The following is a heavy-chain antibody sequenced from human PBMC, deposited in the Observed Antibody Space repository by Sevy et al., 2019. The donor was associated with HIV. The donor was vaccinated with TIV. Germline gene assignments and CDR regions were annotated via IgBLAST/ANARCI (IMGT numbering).Heavy chain of an antibody. D-gene: IGHD3-10*01. J-gene: IGHJ4*02. CDR1: GFTFSDYY. CDR2: ISSSGSTI. Sequence: GGSLRLSCAASGFTFSDYYMSWIRQAPGKGLEWVSYISSSGSTIYYTDSVKGRFTISRDNAKNSRYLQMNSLGPEDTAVYYCAGGRGSGSYTGYYFDSWGQGTLVTVSS. V-gene: IGHV3-11*01. CDR3: AGGRGSGSYTGYYFDS.